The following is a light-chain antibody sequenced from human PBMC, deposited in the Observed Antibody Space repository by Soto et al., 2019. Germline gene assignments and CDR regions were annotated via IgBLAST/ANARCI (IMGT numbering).Light chain of an antibody. CDR3: QWRSDWPPRLT. J-gene: IGKJ4*01. CDR1: ESIGNY. CDR2: DAS. V-gene: IGKV3-11*01. Sequence: EVVLTQSPATLSLSPGERATLSCRASESIGNYLAWYQQTLGQAPKLLIYDASHRAIGIPGRFSGDGSGTDFTLTISSLEPEDFAVDYCQWRSDWPPRLTFGGGTKVEIK.